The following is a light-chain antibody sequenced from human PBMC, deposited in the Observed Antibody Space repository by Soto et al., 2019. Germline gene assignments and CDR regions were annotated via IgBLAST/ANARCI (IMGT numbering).Light chain of an antibody. CDR3: CSYAGTYTYV. J-gene: IGLJ1*01. CDR2: DVS. CDR1: SSDVGGYNY. Sequence: QAVVTQPRSVSGSPGQSVTISCTGTSSDVGGYNYVSWYQQHPGTAPKLMIYDVSERPSGVPDRFSGSKSGNTASLTISGLQAEDEADYYCCSYAGTYTYVFGAGTKLTVL. V-gene: IGLV2-11*01.